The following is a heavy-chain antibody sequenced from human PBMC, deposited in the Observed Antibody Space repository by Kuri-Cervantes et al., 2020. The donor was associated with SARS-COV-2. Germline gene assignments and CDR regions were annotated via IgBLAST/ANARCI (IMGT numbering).Heavy chain of an antibody. CDR1: GFTFTSSA. V-gene: IGHV1-24*01. CDR2: FDPEDGET. CDR3: ARDIIKPPIAAAGTRWFDP. D-gene: IGHD6-13*01. J-gene: IGHJ5*02. Sequence: ASVKVSCKASGFTFTSSAVQWVRQAPGQGLEWVGGFDPEDGETIYAQKFQGRVTMTEDTSTDTAYMELSSLRSEDTAVYYCARDIIKPPIAAAGTRWFDPWGQGTLVTVSS.